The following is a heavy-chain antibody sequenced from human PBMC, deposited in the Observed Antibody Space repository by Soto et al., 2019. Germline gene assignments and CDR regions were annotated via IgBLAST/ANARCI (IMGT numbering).Heavy chain of an antibody. CDR1: GDSISTYY. V-gene: IGHV4-59*08. CDR2: IYYGGST. D-gene: IGHD7-27*01. J-gene: IGHJ4*02. CDR3: ARPGRDWGSLDY. Sequence: QVQLQESGPGLVKPSETLSLTCTVSGDSISTYYWTWIRQSPGKGLEWIAFIYYGGSTNYNPSLRSRVTLSVDTSKHQFSLKLNSVTAADTAVYYCARPGRDWGSLDYWGQGTLVTVSS.